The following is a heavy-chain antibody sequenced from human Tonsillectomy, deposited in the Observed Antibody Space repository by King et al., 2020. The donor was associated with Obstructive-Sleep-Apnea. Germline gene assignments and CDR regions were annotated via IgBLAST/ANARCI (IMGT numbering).Heavy chain of an antibody. D-gene: IGHD2-21*01. CDR2: IYYSGST. V-gene: IGHV4-59*01. J-gene: IGHJ3*02. CDR3: AIGVAYCSGDCYNTFDI. Sequence: MQLQESGPGLVKPSETLSLTCTVSGGSISSYYCSWIRQPPGKGLEWIGYIYYSGSTNYNPSLKSRVTISVDKSKNQFSLKLSSMTAADTSVYYCAIGVAYCSGDCYNTFDIWGQGTKVSVSS. CDR1: GGSISSYY.